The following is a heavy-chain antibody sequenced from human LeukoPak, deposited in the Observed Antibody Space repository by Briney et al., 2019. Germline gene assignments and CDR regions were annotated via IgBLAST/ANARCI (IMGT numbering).Heavy chain of an antibody. CDR1: GFTFSRYA. CDR2: ISYDGSKK. CDR3: ARDGGGSYGAFDY. J-gene: IGHJ4*02. D-gene: IGHD1-26*01. Sequence: GGSLRLSCVASGFTFSRYAMHWVRQAPGKGLEWVAVISYDGSKKDYADSVKGRFTISRDNAKNSLYLQMNSLRAEDTAVYYCARDGGGSYGAFDYWGQGTLVTVSS. V-gene: IGHV3-30*04.